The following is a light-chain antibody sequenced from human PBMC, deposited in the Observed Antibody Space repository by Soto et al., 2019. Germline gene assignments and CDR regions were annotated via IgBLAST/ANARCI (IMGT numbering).Light chain of an antibody. Sequence: DIQMTQFPSPLSASVGDTVTINCRASQFISTHLSWYRHKPGRGPELLIQAASSLLSGVPSRFSGSASEADFTLTITALQPEDFATYFCQQSHSLPITFGQGTRLEIK. CDR3: QQSHSLPIT. CDR2: AAS. V-gene: IGKV1-39*01. J-gene: IGKJ5*01. CDR1: QFISTH.